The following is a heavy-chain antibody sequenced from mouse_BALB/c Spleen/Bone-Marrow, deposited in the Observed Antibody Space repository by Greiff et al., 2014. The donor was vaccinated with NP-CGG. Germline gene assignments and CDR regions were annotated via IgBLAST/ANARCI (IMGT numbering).Heavy chain of an antibody. V-gene: IGHV1-80*01. Sequence: QVQLQQSGAELVRPGSSVKISCKASGYVFSSYWMNWVKQRPGQGLEWIGQIFPGDGDTNYNGQFKGKATLTADRSSSTAFMQLSSLTSEDSAVYFCASGDFDYDFTMDYWGQGTSVTVSS. D-gene: IGHD2-4*01. CDR3: ASGDFDYDFTMDY. CDR1: GYVFSSYW. J-gene: IGHJ4*01. CDR2: IFPGDGDT.